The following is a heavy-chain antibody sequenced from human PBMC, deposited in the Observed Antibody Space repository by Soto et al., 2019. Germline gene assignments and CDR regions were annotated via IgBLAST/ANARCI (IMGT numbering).Heavy chain of an antibody. CDR1: GGSISSSSYY. J-gene: IGHJ4*02. CDR2: IYYSGST. Sequence: SETLSLTCTVSGGSISSSSYYWGWIRQPPGKGLEWIGSIYYSGSTYYKPSLKSRVTISVDTSKNQFPLKLSSVTAADTAVYYCAAGYSSSWYGGDYWGQGTLVTVSS. D-gene: IGHD6-13*01. V-gene: IGHV4-39*01. CDR3: AAGYSSSWYGGDY.